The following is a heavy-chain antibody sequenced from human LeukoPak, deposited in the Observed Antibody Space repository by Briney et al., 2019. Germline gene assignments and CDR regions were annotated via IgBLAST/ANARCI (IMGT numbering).Heavy chain of an antibody. D-gene: IGHD2-2*02. CDR2: ISGSGGST. CDR3: AKDVSDCSSTSCYRPQGYYYYGMDV. CDR1: GFTLSSYA. Sequence: GGSLRLSCAASGFTLSSYAMNWVRQAPGKGLEWVSAISGSGGSTYYADSVKGRFTISRDNSKNTLYLQMNSLRAEDTAVYYCAKDVSDCSSTSCYRPQGYYYYGMDVWGQGTTVTVSS. V-gene: IGHV3-23*01. J-gene: IGHJ6*02.